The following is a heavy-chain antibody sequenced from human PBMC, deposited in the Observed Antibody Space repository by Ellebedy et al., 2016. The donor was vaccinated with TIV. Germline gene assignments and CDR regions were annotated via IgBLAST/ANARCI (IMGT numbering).Heavy chain of an antibody. CDR2: FSPGGGVT. V-gene: IGHV1-46*04. J-gene: IGHJ4*02. D-gene: IGHD3-10*01. Sequence: AASVKVSCKASGGTFSSYGFNWVRQAPGLGLEWLGIFSPGGGVTTYAQKLQGRVTMTSDTSTSTVYMELTSLRSDDTAVYFCAVARGIRGVFWGQGTLVTVSS. CDR1: GGTFSSYG. CDR3: AVARGIRGVF.